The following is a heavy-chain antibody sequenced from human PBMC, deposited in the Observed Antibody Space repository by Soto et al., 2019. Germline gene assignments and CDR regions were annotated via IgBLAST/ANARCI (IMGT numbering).Heavy chain of an antibody. J-gene: IGHJ4*03. D-gene: IGHD2-15*01. CDR1: GGTFSSYA. CDR3: VRVVAIPGYPDN. V-gene: IGHV1-69*13. Sequence: SVKVSCKASGGTFSSYAISWVRQAPGQGLEWMGGIVPIVDTSTYAQKFQGRVTITADESTSTAYMELSSLRSDDTAIYYCVRVVAIPGYPDNWG. CDR2: IVPIVDTS.